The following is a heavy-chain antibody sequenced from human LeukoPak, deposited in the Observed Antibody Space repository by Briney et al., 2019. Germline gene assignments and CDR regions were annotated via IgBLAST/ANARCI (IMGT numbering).Heavy chain of an antibody. CDR2: IYHSGST. D-gene: IGHD3-10*01. V-gene: IGHV4-38-2*02. Sequence: PSETLSLICTVSGYSISSGYYWGWIRQPPGKGLEWIGSIYHSGSTYYNPSLKSRVTISVDTSKNQFSLKLSSVTAADTAVYYCATYYGSGSLHFGYWGQGTLVTVSS. CDR1: GYSISSGYY. J-gene: IGHJ4*02. CDR3: ATYYGSGSLHFGY.